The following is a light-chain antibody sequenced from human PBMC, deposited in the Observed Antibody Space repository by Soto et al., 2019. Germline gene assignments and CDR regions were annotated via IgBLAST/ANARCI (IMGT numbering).Light chain of an antibody. CDR2: DVS. V-gene: IGLV2-14*01. CDR1: SSDVGGYNY. J-gene: IGLJ1*01. CDR3: SSYTSSSPLV. Sequence: QSALTQPASVSGSPGQSITISCTGTSSDVGGYNYVSWYQQHPGKAPKLMIYDVSNRPSGVSNRFSGSKSGNTASLTISGLQAEDEADYYCSSYTSSSPLVFGNGTKVTV.